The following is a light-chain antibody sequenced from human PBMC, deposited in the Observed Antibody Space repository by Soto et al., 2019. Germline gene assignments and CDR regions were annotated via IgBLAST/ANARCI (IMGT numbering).Light chain of an antibody. CDR1: KVIIGW. Sequence: DIQMTKSPFPLFESVGDRFPIPCRASKVIIGWLAWYQQKPGRAPNLLISDAPSLESGVPSRFSGSGSGTEFTLTISGLQPDDFATYYCQQYSSYSSFGQGTKLEIK. CDR2: DAP. V-gene: IGKV1-5*01. CDR3: QQYSSYSS. J-gene: IGKJ2*01.